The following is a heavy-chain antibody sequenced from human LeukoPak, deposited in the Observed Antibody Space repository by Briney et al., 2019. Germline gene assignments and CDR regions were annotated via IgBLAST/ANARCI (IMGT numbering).Heavy chain of an antibody. J-gene: IGHJ4*02. Sequence: GGSLRLSCAASGFPFTGYWMTWVRQAPGKGLEWVANIKEDGTQTHYVDSVKGRFTISRDNAQNSLYLQMNSLRAEDTAVYYCASHGNWRFDHWGQGTLVTVSS. CDR3: ASHGNWRFDH. V-gene: IGHV3-7*01. CDR1: GFPFTGYW. D-gene: IGHD1-20*01. CDR2: IKEDGTQT.